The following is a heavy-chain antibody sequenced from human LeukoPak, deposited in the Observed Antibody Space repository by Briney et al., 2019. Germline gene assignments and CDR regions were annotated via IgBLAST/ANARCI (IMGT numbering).Heavy chain of an antibody. Sequence: KTSETPSLTCTVSGGSISSYYWSWIQQPPGKGLEWIGYIYYSGSTNYNPSLKSRVTISVDTSKNQFSLKLSSVTAADTAVYYCARSIAVAHEAFDIWGQGTMVTVSS. CDR2: IYYSGST. V-gene: IGHV4-59*08. CDR3: ARSIAVAHEAFDI. CDR1: GGSISSYY. D-gene: IGHD6-19*01. J-gene: IGHJ3*02.